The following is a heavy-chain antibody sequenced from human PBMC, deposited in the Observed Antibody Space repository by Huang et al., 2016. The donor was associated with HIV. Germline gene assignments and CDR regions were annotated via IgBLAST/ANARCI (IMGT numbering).Heavy chain of an antibody. Sequence: VQLLESGGGLVQPGGSRRLSWAASGFTFSSYGMSWVRQAPGKGLGWVSTISGSGVSTYHADSVKGRFTTSRDKSENMLYLQMHTLRAEDTAVYYCAKGEFVGESYFDQWGQGTLVTVSS. V-gene: IGHV3-23*01. CDR1: GFTFSSYG. CDR2: ISGSGVST. D-gene: IGHD3-10*01. CDR3: AKGEFVGESYFDQ. J-gene: IGHJ4*02.